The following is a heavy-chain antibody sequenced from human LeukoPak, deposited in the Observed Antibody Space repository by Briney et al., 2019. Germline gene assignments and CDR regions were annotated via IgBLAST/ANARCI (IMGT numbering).Heavy chain of an antibody. V-gene: IGHV4-34*01. J-gene: IGHJ5*02. Sequence: PSETLSLTCAVYGGSFSGYYWSWIRQPPGKGLEWIGEINHSGNTNYNPSLKSRVTISVDTSKNQFSLKLSSVTAADTAVYYCARAPQHCSSTSCSLSWFDPWGRGTLVTVSS. CDR3: ARAPQHCSSTSCSLSWFDP. CDR2: INHSGNT. D-gene: IGHD2-2*01. CDR1: GGSFSGYY.